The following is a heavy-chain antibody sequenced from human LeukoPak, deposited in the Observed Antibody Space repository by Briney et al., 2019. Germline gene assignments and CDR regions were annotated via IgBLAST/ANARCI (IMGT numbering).Heavy chain of an antibody. Sequence: SETLSLTGTVSGGSISSYYWSWIRQPPGKGLEWIGYIYYSGSTNYNPSLKSRVTISVDTSKNQFSLKLSSVTAADTAVYYCARSPSPGYSYGSGWFDPWGQGTLVTVSS. J-gene: IGHJ5*02. CDR2: IYYSGST. CDR3: ARSPSPGYSYGSGWFDP. D-gene: IGHD5-18*01. V-gene: IGHV4-59*01. CDR1: GGSISSYY.